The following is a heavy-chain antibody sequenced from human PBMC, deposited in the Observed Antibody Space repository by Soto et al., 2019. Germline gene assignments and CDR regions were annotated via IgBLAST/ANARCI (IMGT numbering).Heavy chain of an antibody. J-gene: IGHJ4*02. CDR1: GYTFTGYY. CDR2: INPNSGGT. V-gene: IGHV1-2*04. CDR3: ARYLRAVAGNIDY. D-gene: IGHD6-19*01. Sequence: ASVKVSCKASGYTFTGYYMHWVRQAPGQGLEWMGWINPNSGGTNYAQKFQGWVTMTRDTSISTAYMELSRLRSDDTAVYYCARYLRAVAGNIDYWGQGTLVTVSS.